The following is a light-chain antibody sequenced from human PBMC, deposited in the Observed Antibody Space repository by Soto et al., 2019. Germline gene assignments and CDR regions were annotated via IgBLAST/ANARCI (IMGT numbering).Light chain of an antibody. CDR3: QQYGRSPRT. J-gene: IGKJ2*02. Sequence: EIVLTQSPGTLSLSPGERTTLSCGASQSVSRNSLAWYQQRPGQAPRVVIYGASTRATGIPDRFSGSGSGTDFTLNISRLEPEDFAVYYCQQYGRSPRTFGQGTKLEI. CDR1: QSVSRNS. V-gene: IGKV3-20*01. CDR2: GAS.